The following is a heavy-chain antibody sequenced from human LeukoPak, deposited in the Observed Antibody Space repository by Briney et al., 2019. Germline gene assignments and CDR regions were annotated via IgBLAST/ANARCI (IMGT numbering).Heavy chain of an antibody. CDR3: ASQHCGGDCYSFGY. D-gene: IGHD2-21*02. CDR2: ISGSGGST. V-gene: IGHV3-23*01. CDR1: GFTFSSYA. J-gene: IGHJ4*02. Sequence: GGSLRLSCAASGFTFSSYAMSWVRQAPGKGLEWVSAISGSGGSTYYADSVKGRFTISRDNSKNTLYLQMNSLRAEGTAVYYCASQHCGGDCYSFGYWGQGTLVTVSS.